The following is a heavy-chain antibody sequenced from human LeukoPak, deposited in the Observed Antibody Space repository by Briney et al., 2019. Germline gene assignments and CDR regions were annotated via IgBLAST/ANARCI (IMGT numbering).Heavy chain of an antibody. CDR2: MNPNSGNT. CDR1: GYTFTSYD. V-gene: IGHV1-8*01. CDR3: ASPLWFGESDAFDI. Sequence: GASVKVSCKASGYTFTSYDINWVRQATGQGLEWMGWMNPNSGNTGYAQKFQGRVTMTRNTSISTAYMELSSLRSEDTAVYCCASPLWFGESDAFDIWGQGTMVTVSS. D-gene: IGHD3-10*01. J-gene: IGHJ3*02.